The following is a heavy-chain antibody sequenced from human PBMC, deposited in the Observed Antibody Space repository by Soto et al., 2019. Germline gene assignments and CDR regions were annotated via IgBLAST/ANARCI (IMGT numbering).Heavy chain of an antibody. CDR1: GGSFSGYY. D-gene: IGHD2-15*01. Sequence: PSETLSLTCAVYGGSFSGYYWSWIRQPPGKGLEWIGEINHSGSTNYNPSLKSRVTISVDTSKNQFSLKLSSVTAADTAVYYCARDCSGGSCYSGRSFDYWGQGTLVTVSS. CDR3: ARDCSGGSCYSGRSFDY. V-gene: IGHV4-34*01. J-gene: IGHJ4*02. CDR2: INHSGST.